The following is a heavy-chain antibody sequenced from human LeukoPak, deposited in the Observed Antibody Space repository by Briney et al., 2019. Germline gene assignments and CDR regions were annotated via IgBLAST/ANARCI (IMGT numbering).Heavy chain of an antibody. CDR1: GGSISSYY. Sequence: SETLSLTCTVSGGSISSYYWSWIRQPPGKGLEWIGYIYYSGSTYYNPSLKSRVTISVDRSKNQFSLKLSSVTAADTAVYYCARGLRVMGSGWYYFDYWGQGTLVTVSS. V-gene: IGHV4-59*12. J-gene: IGHJ4*02. CDR3: ARGLRVMGSGWYYFDY. CDR2: IYYSGST. D-gene: IGHD6-19*01.